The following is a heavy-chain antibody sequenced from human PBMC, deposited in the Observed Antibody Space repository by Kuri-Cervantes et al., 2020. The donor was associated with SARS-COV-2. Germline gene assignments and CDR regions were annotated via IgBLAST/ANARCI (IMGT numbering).Heavy chain of an antibody. J-gene: IGHJ6*02. CDR3: ARGRGAARPDWYYYYGMDV. CDR2: INHSGST. Sequence: GSLRLSCTVSGGSISGYYWSWIRQPPGRGLEWIGEINHSGSTNYNPSLKSRVTISVDTSKNQFSLKLSSVTAADTAVYYCARGRGAARPDWYYYYGMDVWGQGTTVTVSS. V-gene: IGHV4-34*01. CDR1: GGSISGYY. D-gene: IGHD6-6*01.